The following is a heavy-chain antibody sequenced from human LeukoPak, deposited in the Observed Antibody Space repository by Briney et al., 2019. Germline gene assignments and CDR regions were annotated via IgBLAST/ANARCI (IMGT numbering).Heavy chain of an antibody. CDR3: ARDSPTKLELRHPFDY. CDR2: ISSSSSTI. CDR1: GFTFSSYS. Sequence: PGGSLRLSCAASGFTFSSYSMNWVRQAPGKGLEWVSYISSSSSTIYYADSVKGRFTISRDNAKNSLYLQMNSLRDEDTAVYYCARDSPTKLELRHPFDYWGQGTLVTVSS. V-gene: IGHV3-48*02. J-gene: IGHJ4*02. D-gene: IGHD1-7*01.